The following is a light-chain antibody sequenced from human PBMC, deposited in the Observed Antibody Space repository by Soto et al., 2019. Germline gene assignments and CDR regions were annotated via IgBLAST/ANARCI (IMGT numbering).Light chain of an antibody. Sequence: DIVMTQSPDSLAVSLGERATINCKSSQSVLYSSDNKNYLTWYQQRPGQPPRLPISWASTRESGVPDRFSGSGSGTDFTLTISSLQAEDVAVYYCQQYYSIPLTFGGGTKVEIK. V-gene: IGKV4-1*01. CDR1: QSVLYSSDNKNY. CDR2: WAS. CDR3: QQYYSIPLT. J-gene: IGKJ4*01.